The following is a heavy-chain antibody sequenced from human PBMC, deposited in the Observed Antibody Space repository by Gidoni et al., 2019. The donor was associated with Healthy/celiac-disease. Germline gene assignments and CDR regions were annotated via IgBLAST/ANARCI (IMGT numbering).Heavy chain of an antibody. D-gene: IGHD3-9*01. CDR2: ISYDGSNK. CDR1: GFTFSSYA. CDR3: ARDGGAVEMATITPFDY. Sequence: QVQLVESGGGVVQPGRSLRLSCAASGFTFSSYAMHWVRQAPGKGLEWVAVISYDGSNKYYADSVKGRFTISRDNSKNTLYLQMNSLRAEDTAVYYCARDGGAVEMATITPFDYWGQGTLVTVSS. J-gene: IGHJ4*02. V-gene: IGHV3-30*04.